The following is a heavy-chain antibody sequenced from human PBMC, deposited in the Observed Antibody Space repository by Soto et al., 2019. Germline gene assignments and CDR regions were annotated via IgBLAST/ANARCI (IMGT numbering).Heavy chain of an antibody. V-gene: IGHV3-74*01. D-gene: IGHD5-18*01. CDR2: INSDGSST. CDR1: GFTFSSYW. Sequence: GGSLRLSCAASGFTFSSYWMHWVRQAPGKGLVWVSRINSDGSSTSYADSVKGRFTISRDNAKNTLYLQMNSLRAEDTAVYYSAISRVRSRGIQLWPTYFDYWGQGTLVTVSS. J-gene: IGHJ4*02. CDR3: AISRVRSRGIQLWPTYFDY.